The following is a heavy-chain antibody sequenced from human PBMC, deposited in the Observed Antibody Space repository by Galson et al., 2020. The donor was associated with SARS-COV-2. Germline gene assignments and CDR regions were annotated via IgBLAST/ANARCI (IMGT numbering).Heavy chain of an antibody. Sequence: GEFLKISCDAPGFPSSSHGLQWVRQPPAKGLEWGAVLSYVGSNKYYADSVKGRFTISRENSKNTLYLQMNSLRAEDTAVYYCAKEKEEAYLDWLRTDLQCDCDYRGQGTLVTVSS. CDR2: LSYVGSNK. J-gene: IGHJ4*02. D-gene: IGHD3-9*01. CDR3: AKEKEEAYLDWLRTDLQCDCDY. V-gene: IGHV3-30*18. CDR1: GFPSSSHG.